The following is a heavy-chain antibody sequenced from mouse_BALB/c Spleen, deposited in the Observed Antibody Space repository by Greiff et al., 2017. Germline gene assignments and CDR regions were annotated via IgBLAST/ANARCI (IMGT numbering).Heavy chain of an antibody. Sequence: DVHLVESGGGLVKPGGSLKLSCAASGFTFSSYAMSWVRQTPEKRLEWVASISSGGSTYYPDSVKGRFTISRDNARNILYLQMSSLRSEDTAMYYCAREVAYYGNYGFAYWGQGTLVTVSA. CDR3: AREVAYYGNYGFAY. CDR2: ISSGGST. J-gene: IGHJ3*01. D-gene: IGHD2-10*01. V-gene: IGHV5-6-5*01. CDR1: GFTFSSYA.